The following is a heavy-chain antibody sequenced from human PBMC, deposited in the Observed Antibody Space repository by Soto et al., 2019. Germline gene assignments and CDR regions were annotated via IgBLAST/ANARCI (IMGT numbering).Heavy chain of an antibody. CDR1: GFTFTNVW. J-gene: IGHJ4*02. Sequence: EVQLVESGGGLVNPGGSLRLSCAASGFTFTNVWMSWVRQAPGKGLEWVGRIRSRTDGATTDYAAPVKGRFTISRDDSKNTLYLQMNSLKTEDTAVYYCATESFALSTTGTVFEYWGQGTLVTVSS. V-gene: IGHV3-15*01. CDR3: ATESFALSTTGTVFEY. D-gene: IGHD1-1*01. CDR2: IRSRTDGATT.